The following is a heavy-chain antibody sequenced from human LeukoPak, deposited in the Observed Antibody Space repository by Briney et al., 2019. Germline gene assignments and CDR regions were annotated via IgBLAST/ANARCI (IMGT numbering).Heavy chain of an antibody. CDR3: ARQFGSVFGS. J-gene: IGHJ4*02. Sequence: SETLSLTCTVSGGSISGSSYYWGWIRQPPGKGLEWIGSIYYSGSTYYNPSLKSRVTISVDTSKNQFSLQLNSVTPEDTAVYYCARQFGSVFGSWGQGTLVTVSS. D-gene: IGHD3-10*01. CDR2: IYYSGST. V-gene: IGHV4-39*01. CDR1: GGSISGSSYY.